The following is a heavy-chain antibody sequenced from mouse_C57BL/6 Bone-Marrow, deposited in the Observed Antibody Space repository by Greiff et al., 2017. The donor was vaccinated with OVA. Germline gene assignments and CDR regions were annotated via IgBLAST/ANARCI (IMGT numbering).Heavy chain of an antibody. D-gene: IGHD1-1*01. J-gene: IGHJ4*01. V-gene: IGHV1-26*01. CDR3: ARDNYYGSSYTDAMDY. CDR1: GYTFTDYY. CDR2: INPNNGGT. Sequence: EVQLQQSGPELVKPGASVKISCKASGYTFTDYYMNWVKQSHGKSLEWIGDINPNNGGTSYNQKFKGKATLTVDKSSSTAYMELRSLTSEDSAVYDGARDNYYGSSYTDAMDYWGQGTSVTVSS.